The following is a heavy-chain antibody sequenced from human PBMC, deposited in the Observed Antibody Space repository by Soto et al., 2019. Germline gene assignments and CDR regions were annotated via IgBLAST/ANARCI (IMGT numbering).Heavy chain of an antibody. CDR3: TWYGDLDAFDI. V-gene: IGHV3-49*03. J-gene: IGHJ3*02. CDR1: GFTFGDYA. D-gene: IGHD4-17*01. CDR2: IRSKAYGGTT. Sequence: GGSLRLSCTASGFTFGDYAMSWFRQAPGKGLEWVGFIRSKAYGGTTEYAASVKGRFTISRDDSKSIAYLQMNSLKTEDTAVYYCTWYGDLDAFDIWGQGTMVTVSS.